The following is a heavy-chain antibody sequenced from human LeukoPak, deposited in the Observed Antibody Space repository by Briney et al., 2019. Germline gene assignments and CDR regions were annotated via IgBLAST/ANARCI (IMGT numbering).Heavy chain of an antibody. CDR3: TRVGYIDEGIDY. J-gene: IGHJ4*02. Sequence: GGSLRLSCAASGFTFGDYSMNWVRQAPGKGPEWVSYISGFSSAIYYADSVKGRFTISRDNAKNSLYLQMNSLRAEDTAVYYCTRVGYIDEGIDYWGQGTLVTVSS. CDR1: GFTFGDYS. V-gene: IGHV3-48*01. D-gene: IGHD5-24*01. CDR2: ISGFSSAI.